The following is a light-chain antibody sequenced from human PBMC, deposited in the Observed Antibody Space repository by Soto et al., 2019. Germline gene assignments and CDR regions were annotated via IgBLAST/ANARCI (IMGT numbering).Light chain of an antibody. Sequence: DTVLRQSPGTLSLSPGETATLTFSASHSVSSTFLAWYQQKPGQAPTLLIYDADTRATGIPDRFSGSGFGTHFTLTISSLEPEDFAMYYCQQSASSVTFGQGTRLEI. V-gene: IGKV3-20*01. CDR3: QQSASSVT. CDR2: DAD. CDR1: HSVSSTF. J-gene: IGKJ5*01.